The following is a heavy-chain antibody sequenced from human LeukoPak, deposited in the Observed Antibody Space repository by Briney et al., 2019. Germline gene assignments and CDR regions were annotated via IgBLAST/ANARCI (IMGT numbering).Heavy chain of an antibody. D-gene: IGHD1-14*01. CDR1: GFTFSSYG. CDR2: IRYDGSNK. CDR3: ARDPQFPDNYYYYMDV. V-gene: IGHV3-30*02. J-gene: IGHJ6*03. Sequence: GSLRLSCAASGFTFSSYGMHWVRQAPGKGLEWVAFIRYDGSNKYYADSVKGRFIISRDNSKNTLYLQMNSLRAEDTAVYYCARDPQFPDNYYYYMDVWGKGTTVTVSS.